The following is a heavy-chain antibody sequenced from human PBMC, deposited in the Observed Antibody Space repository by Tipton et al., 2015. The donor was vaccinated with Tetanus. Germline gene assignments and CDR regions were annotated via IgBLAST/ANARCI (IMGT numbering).Heavy chain of an antibody. CDR3: ARDPGIASAGLWFDP. Sequence: TLSLTCTVSGDSMTRYYWSWIRQPPGKGLEWISYIFASGSTNYNPALRSRVTISMDTSKNQISLNLTSVTAADTAVYYCARDPGIASAGLWFDPWGQGTLVTVSS. J-gene: IGHJ5*02. CDR2: IFASGST. CDR1: GDSMTRYY. V-gene: IGHV4-4*08. D-gene: IGHD6-13*01.